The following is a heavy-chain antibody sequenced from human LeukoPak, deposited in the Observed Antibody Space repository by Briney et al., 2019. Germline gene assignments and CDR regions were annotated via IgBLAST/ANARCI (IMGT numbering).Heavy chain of an antibody. CDR2: ISSSGSPM. Sequence: GGSLRLSCAATGFTFIDYYMSWIRKAPGKVLEWASYISSSGSPMYYADSVQGRFTISRDNAKNSLYLQMNSLRAEDTAVYYCARNLLRFYPPGYWCQGTLVTVSS. CDR1: GFTFIDYY. J-gene: IGHJ4*02. V-gene: IGHV3-11*04. D-gene: IGHD3-3*01. CDR3: ARNLLRFYPPGY.